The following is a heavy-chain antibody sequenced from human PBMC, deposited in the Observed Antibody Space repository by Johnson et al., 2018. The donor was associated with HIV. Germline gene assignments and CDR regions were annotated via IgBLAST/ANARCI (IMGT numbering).Heavy chain of an antibody. CDR3: ARESPGYAFDI. V-gene: IGHV3-48*01. J-gene: IGHJ3*02. D-gene: IGHD1-1*01. CDR2: IATRAEAI. CDR1: GFTFSSYG. Sequence: VQLVESGGGVVQPGRSLRLSCAASGFTFSSYGIHWVRQAPGKGLEWVSYIATRAEAIHYADSVKGRFTISRDNSQNSLYLQMNSLRAGDTAVYYCARESPGYAFDIWGQGTMVTVSS.